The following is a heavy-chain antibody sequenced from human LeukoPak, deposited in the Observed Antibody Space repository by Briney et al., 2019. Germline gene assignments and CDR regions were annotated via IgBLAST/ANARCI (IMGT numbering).Heavy chain of an antibody. Sequence: SETLSLTCTVSGGFISSGDYYWSWPRQPPGKGLEWVGATSISSPTYYNLSIKCPIAISSDTPRNEFSLNLLPVTAADTAVYYFARSLRFESRAFDCWGQGIPVTVSS. CDR2: TSISSPT. CDR3: ARSLRFESRAFDC. V-gene: IGHV4-30-4*01. J-gene: IGHJ4*02. D-gene: IGHD3-9*01. CDR1: GGFISSGDYY.